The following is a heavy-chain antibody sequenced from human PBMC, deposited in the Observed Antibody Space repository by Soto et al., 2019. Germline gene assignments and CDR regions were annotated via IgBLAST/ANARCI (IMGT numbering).Heavy chain of an antibody. Sequence: SETLSLPCAVSCGSISSGGYSWSWIRQPPGKGLEWIGYIYHSGSTYYNPYLKSRVTISVDRSKNQFSLKLSSLTAADTAVYYCASGSGYSYGSVDYWGKRTLVTASA. J-gene: IGHJ4*02. D-gene: IGHD5-18*01. V-gene: IGHV4-30-2*01. CDR1: CGSISSGGYS. CDR3: ASGSGYSYGSVDY. CDR2: IYHSGST.